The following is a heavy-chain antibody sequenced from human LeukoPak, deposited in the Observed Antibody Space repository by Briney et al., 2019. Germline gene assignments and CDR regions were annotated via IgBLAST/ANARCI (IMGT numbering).Heavy chain of an antibody. CDR2: INPNSGGT. V-gene: IGHV1-2*02. CDR3: ARDSTIAGTTFADY. Sequence: GSSVKVSCKPSVGTFSSYGISWVRQAPGQGLEGVGWINPNSGGTNYAQKSQARVTMTRDTFISTAYMELSRLRSDDTAVYYCARDSTIAGTTFADYWGQGTLVTVSS. D-gene: IGHD1-7*01. CDR1: VGTFSSYG. J-gene: IGHJ4*02.